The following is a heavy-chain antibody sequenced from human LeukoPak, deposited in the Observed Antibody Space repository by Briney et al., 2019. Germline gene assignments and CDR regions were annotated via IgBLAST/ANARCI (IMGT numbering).Heavy chain of an antibody. CDR1: GFTFSSYA. CDR2: ISGSGGTT. CDR3: AKDRIGLRVRSSRDAFDI. D-gene: IGHD2-15*01. J-gene: IGHJ3*02. Sequence: PGGSLRLSCAASGFTFSSYAMSWVRQAPGKGLEWVSAISGSGGTTYYADSVQGRFTISRDNSKNTLHLQMNSLRAEDTAVYYCAKDRIGLRVRSSRDAFDIWGQGTMVTVSS. V-gene: IGHV3-23*01.